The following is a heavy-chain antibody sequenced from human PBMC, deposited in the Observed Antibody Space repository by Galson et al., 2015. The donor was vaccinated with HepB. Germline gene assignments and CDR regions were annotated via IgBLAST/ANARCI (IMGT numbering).Heavy chain of an antibody. CDR3: AREIIVAGTWEGLRFDY. J-gene: IGHJ4*02. V-gene: IGHV4-38-2*02. Sequence: SETLSLTCTVSGYSISSGYYWGWIRQPPGKGLEWIGSIYHSGSTYYNPSLKSRVTISVDTSKNQFSLKLSSVTAADTAVYYCAREIIVAGTWEGLRFDYWGQGTLVTVSS. CDR1: GYSISSGYY. CDR2: IYHSGST. D-gene: IGHD6-19*01.